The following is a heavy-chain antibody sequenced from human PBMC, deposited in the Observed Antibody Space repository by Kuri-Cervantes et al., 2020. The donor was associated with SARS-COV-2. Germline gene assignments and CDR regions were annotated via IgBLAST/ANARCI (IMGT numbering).Heavy chain of an antibody. V-gene: IGHV3-23*01. D-gene: IGHD6-19*01. CDR3: AKEYSGWYQVDY. CDR1: GFTFSNYA. J-gene: IGHJ4*02. Sequence: GESLKISCAASGFTFSNYAMTWVRQVPGKGLEWVSGISGNGGSTYYADSVKGRFTFSRDNSKNTLYLQMNSLRAEDTAVYYFAKEYSGWYQVDYWGQGTLVTVSS. CDR2: ISGNGGST.